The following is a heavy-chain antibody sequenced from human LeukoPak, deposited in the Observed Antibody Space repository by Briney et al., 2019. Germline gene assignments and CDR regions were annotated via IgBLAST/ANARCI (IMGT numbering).Heavy chain of an antibody. V-gene: IGHV3-23*01. J-gene: IGHJ4*02. CDR2: ISGSGGST. CDR1: GFTFSSYA. D-gene: IGHD2-15*01. CDR3: AKDGVLGYCSGGSCYSDY. Sequence: GGSLRLSCAASGFTFSSYAMTWVRQAPGKGLEWVSAISGSGGSTYYADSVKGRFTISRDNSKNTLYLQMDSLRAEDTAVYYCAKDGVLGYCSGGSCYSDYWGQGTLVTVSS.